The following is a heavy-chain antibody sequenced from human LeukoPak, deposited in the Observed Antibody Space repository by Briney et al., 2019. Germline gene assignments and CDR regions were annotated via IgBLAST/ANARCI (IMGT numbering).Heavy chain of an antibody. J-gene: IGHJ5*02. CDR3: ARDRSFHPPSPDFPTVTTNWFDP. Sequence: SETLSLTCTVSGGSISSYYWSWIRQPAEKGLEWIGRISTSGRNNHNPSLKSRITMSIDTSMNQFSLKLSSVTAADTAVYYCARDRSFHPPSPDFPTVTTNWFDPWGQGSLVTVSS. V-gene: IGHV4-4*07. D-gene: IGHD4-17*01. CDR2: ISTSGRN. CDR1: GGSISSYY.